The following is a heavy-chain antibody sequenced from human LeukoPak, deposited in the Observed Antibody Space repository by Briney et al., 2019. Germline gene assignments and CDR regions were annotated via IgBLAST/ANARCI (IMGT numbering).Heavy chain of an antibody. D-gene: IGHD6-13*01. J-gene: IGHJ4*02. V-gene: IGHV1-2*02. Sequence: GASVKVSCKASGYTFTGYYMHWVRQAPGQGLECMGWINPNSGGTNYAQKFQGRVTMTRDTSISTAYMELSRLRSDDTAVYYCARVVNRIAAVFDYWGQRTLVTVSS. CDR2: INPNSGGT. CDR3: ARVVNRIAAVFDY. CDR1: GYTFTGYY.